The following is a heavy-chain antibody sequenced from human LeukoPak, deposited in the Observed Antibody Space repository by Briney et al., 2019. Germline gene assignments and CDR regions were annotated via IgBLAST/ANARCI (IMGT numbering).Heavy chain of an antibody. Sequence: SETLSLTCTVSGGSINTPNYYWGWIRQPAGKGLEWIGRIYTSGSTNYNPSLKSRVTISVDTSKNQFSLKLSSVTAADTAVYYCAGGDIVATIDAFDIWGQGTMVTVSS. CDR1: GGSINTPNYY. D-gene: IGHD5-12*01. CDR3: AGGDIVATIDAFDI. CDR2: IYTSGST. V-gene: IGHV4-61*02. J-gene: IGHJ3*02.